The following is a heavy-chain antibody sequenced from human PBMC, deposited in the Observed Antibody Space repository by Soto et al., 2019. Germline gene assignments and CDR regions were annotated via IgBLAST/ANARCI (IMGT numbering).Heavy chain of an antibody. CDR2: IIPIFGTA. CDR3: ASAKADSYGTRFDN. CDR1: GGTFISYA. J-gene: IGHJ4*02. Sequence: SVKLSCKASGGTFISYAISWLRQAPGQGLEWMGGIIPIFGTANYAQTFQGRVPITADQSTSIAYMDLSSLRSADTAVYYCASAKADSYGTRFDNWGQGTLVTVSS. D-gene: IGHD5-18*01. V-gene: IGHV1-69*13.